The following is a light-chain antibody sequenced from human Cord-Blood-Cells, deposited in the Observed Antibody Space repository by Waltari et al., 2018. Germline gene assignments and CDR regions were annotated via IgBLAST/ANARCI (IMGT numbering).Light chain of an antibody. CDR2: AAS. J-gene: IGKJ4*01. CDR1: QSIRSY. CDR3: QQSYSTPLT. V-gene: IGKV1-39*01. Sequence: DIQMTQCPSSLSASVGDRVTITCRASQSIRSYLNWYQQKPGKAPKLLIYAASSLQSGVPSRFSGSGSGTDFTLTISSLQPEDFATYYCQQSYSTPLTFGGGTKVEIK.